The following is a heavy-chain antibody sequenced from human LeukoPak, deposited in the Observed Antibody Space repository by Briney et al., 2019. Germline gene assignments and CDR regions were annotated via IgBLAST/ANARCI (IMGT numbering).Heavy chain of an antibody. CDR3: ARDDCSGGSCYSGKLNY. D-gene: IGHD2-15*01. J-gene: IGHJ4*02. Sequence: PSETLTLTCTVSGGSISSSSYYWGWIRQPPGKGLEWIGSIYYSGSTYYNPSLKSRVTISVDTSKNQFSLKLSSVTAADTAVYYCARDDCSGGSCYSGKLNYWGQGTLVTVSS. V-gene: IGHV4-39*07. CDR1: GGSISSSSYY. CDR2: IYYSGST.